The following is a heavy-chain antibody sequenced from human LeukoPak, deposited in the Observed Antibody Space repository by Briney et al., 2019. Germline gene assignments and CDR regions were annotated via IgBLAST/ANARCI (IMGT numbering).Heavy chain of an antibody. V-gene: IGHV3-23*01. J-gene: IGHJ4*02. CDR2: ISGSGGNT. Sequence: GGSLRLSCAASGFTFSNYAMSWVRQAPGKGLEWVSGISGSGGNTYYADSVKGRFTISRDKTKNTLYLQMNSLRAEDTAVYYCAKSSYYDASGYYREYYFDYWGQGTLVTVSS. CDR1: GFTFSNYA. D-gene: IGHD3-22*01. CDR3: AKSSYYDASGYYREYYFDY.